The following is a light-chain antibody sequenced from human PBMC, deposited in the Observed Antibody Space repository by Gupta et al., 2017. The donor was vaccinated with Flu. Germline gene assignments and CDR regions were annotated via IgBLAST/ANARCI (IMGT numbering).Light chain of an antibody. CDR2: GAS. J-gene: IGKJ3*01. Sequence: SWSPGERATLSCRASQSVSYSYLAWYQQKPGQAPTLLIYGASSRAIGIPDRFSGSGSGTDFTLTISRLEPEDFALYYCQQYGSSPRGGFTFGPGTKVDIK. V-gene: IGKV3-20*01. CDR1: QSVSYSY. CDR3: QQYGSSPRGGFT.